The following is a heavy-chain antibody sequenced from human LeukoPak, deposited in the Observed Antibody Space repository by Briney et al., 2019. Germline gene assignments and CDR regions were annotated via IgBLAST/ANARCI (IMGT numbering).Heavy chain of an antibody. J-gene: IGHJ6*02. CDR3: ARDRSGGYYDFWSGYRNYGMDV. D-gene: IGHD3-3*01. V-gene: IGHV3-30-3*01. Sequence: GRSLRLSCAASGFTFSSYAMHWVRQALGKGLEWVAVISYDGSNKYYADSVKGRFTISRDNSKNTLYLQMNSLRAEDTAVYYCARDRSGGYYDFWSGYRNYGMDVRGQGTTVTVSS. CDR2: ISYDGSNK. CDR1: GFTFSSYA.